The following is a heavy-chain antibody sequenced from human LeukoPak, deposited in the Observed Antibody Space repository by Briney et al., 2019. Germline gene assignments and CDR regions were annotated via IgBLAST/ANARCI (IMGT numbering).Heavy chain of an antibody. Sequence: KPSETLSLTCTVSVGSISSSSYYWGWIRQPPGKGLEWIGRIYYSGSTYYNPSLKSRVTVSVDTSKNQFSLKLSSVTAADTAVYYCARLYVWGSYRYDYWGQGTLVTVSS. CDR3: ARLYVWGSYRYDY. V-gene: IGHV4-39*01. J-gene: IGHJ4*02. CDR1: VGSISSSSYY. CDR2: IYYSGST. D-gene: IGHD3-16*02.